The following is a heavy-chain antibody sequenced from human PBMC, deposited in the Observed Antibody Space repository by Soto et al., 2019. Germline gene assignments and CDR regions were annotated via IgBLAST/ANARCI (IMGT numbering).Heavy chain of an antibody. CDR1: GGTFSSYT. Sequence: QVQLVQSGAEVKKPGSSVKVSCKASGGTFSSYTISWVRQAPGQGLEWMGRIIPILGIANYAQKFQGRVTITADKSPXTXYXXLSSLRSEDTAVYYCARPDTLGLWFGGPPPLGMDVWGQGTTVTVSS. V-gene: IGHV1-69*02. J-gene: IGHJ6*02. CDR2: IIPILGIA. D-gene: IGHD3-10*01. CDR3: ARPDTLGLWFGGPPPLGMDV.